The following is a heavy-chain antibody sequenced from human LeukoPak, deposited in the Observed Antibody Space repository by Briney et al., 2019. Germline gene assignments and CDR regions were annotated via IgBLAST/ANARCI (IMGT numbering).Heavy chain of an antibody. CDR3: VRGGLYHYSGTSGDY. Sequence: GGSLRLSCAASGFAFNTYWMTWVRQAPGKGLEWVANVNQGGSETYYVDSVKGRFIISRDNAKNSMYLQMNSLRAEDTAVYYCVRGGLYHYSGTSGDYWGQGTLVTVSS. V-gene: IGHV3-7*01. CDR2: VNQGGSET. D-gene: IGHD1-26*01. J-gene: IGHJ4*02. CDR1: GFAFNTYW.